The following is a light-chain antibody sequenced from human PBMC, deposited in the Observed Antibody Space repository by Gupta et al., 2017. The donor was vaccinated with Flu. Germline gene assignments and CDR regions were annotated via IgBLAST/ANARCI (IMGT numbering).Light chain of an antibody. Sequence: HSALTQPASVSGSPGQSITLSCTGTSRDIGGYNYVSWYQQHPGKAPKLMIFDVSNRPSGVSTRFSGSKSGNTASLTIYGLKAEDEADYYCRLYKNTNALGLFGGGTKLTVL. V-gene: IGLV2-14*03. CDR2: DVS. J-gene: IGLJ2*01. CDR1: SRDIGGYNY. CDR3: RLYKNTNALGL.